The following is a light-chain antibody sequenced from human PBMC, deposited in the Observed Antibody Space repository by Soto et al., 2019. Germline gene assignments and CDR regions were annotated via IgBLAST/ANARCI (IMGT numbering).Light chain of an antibody. CDR2: EVS. CDR1: SSDVGGYNY. CDR3: SSYTSSSTVV. J-gene: IGLJ2*01. Sequence: QSALTQPASVSGSPGQSITISCTRTSSDVGGYNYVSWYQQHPGKAPKLMIYEVSNRPSGVSNRFSGSKSGNTASPTISGLQAEDEADYYCSSYTSSSTVVFGGGTKLTVL. V-gene: IGLV2-14*01.